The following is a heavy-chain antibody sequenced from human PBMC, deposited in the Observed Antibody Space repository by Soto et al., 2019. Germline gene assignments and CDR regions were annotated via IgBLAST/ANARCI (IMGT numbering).Heavy chain of an antibody. Sequence: EVQLLESGGGLVQPGGSLRLSCAASGFIFSNYVMSWVRQAPGKGLEWFSGIICSGLSTYYADSVKCRFTISRDNSKNTLYLQMNSLRAEDTAVYHGATDSVRVAATLDFWGQGTLVPFSS. CDR1: GFIFSNYV. V-gene: IGHV3-23*01. CDR3: ATDSVRVAATLDF. J-gene: IGHJ4*02. D-gene: IGHD2-15*01. CDR2: IICSGLST.